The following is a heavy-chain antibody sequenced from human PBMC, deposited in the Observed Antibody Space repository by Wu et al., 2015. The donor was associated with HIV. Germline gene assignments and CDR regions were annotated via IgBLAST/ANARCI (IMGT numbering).Heavy chain of an antibody. J-gene: IGHJ4*02. Sequence: QVQLVQSGTEVKKPGASVKVSCKVSGYTLTELSMFWVRQAPGKGLEWMGHFDPEDGETIYAQKFQGRVTMTEDTSTDTAYMELSSLRSEDTAVYYCASSITIFGVLTTPMGYWGQGIPVIVSS. CDR2: FDPEDGET. CDR3: ASSITIFGVLTTPMGY. D-gene: IGHD3-3*01. V-gene: IGHV1-24*01. CDR1: GYTLTELS.